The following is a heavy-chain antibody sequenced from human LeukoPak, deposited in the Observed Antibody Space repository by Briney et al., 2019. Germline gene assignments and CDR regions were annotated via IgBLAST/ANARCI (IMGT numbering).Heavy chain of an antibody. J-gene: IGHJ4*02. CDR2: IIPIFGTA. CDR3: ARVAHSGASPTRRGYFDY. CDR1: GGTFSSYA. D-gene: IGHD1-26*01. Sequence: ASVKVSCKASGGTFSSYAISWVRQAPGQGLEWMGGIIPIFGTANYAQKFQGRVTITADESTSTAYMELSSLRSEDTAVYYCARVAHSGASPTRRGYFDYWGQGTLVTVSS. V-gene: IGHV1-69*13.